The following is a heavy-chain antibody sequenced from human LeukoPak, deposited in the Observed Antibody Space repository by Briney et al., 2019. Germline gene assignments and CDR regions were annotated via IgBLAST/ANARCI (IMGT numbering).Heavy chain of an antibody. CDR1: GFTFSNAW. Sequence: GGSLRLSCAASGFTFSNAWMSWVRQAPGKGLEWVGRIKSKTDGGTTDYAAPVKGRFTISRDDSKNTLYLQINSLKTEDTAVYYCTAPYYYDSSPTSRFSWYYYYGMDVWGQGTTVTVSS. D-gene: IGHD3-22*01. J-gene: IGHJ6*02. V-gene: IGHV3-15*01. CDR2: IKSKTDGGTT. CDR3: TAPYYYDSSPTSRFSWYYYYGMDV.